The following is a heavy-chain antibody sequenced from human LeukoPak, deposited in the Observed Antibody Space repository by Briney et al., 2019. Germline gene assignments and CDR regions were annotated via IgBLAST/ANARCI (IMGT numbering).Heavy chain of an antibody. V-gene: IGHV3-21*01. CDR2: ISSSSSYI. D-gene: IGHD3-22*01. CDR1: GFTFSSYS. CDR3: ARRVIHYDDDAFDI. Sequence: PGGSLRLSCVASGFTFSSYSMNWVRQAPGKGLEWVSSISSSSSYIYYADSVKGRFTISRDNAKNSLYLQMNSLRAEDTAVYYCARRVIHYDDDAFDIWGQGTMVTVSS. J-gene: IGHJ3*02.